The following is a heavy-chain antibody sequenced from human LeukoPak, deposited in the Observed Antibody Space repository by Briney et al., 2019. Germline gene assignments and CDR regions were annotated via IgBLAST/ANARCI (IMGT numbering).Heavy chain of an antibody. CDR2: IYYSGST. V-gene: IGHV4-59*01. J-gene: IGHJ4*02. Sequence: PSETLSLTCTVSGGSISSYYWSWIRQPPGKGLEWIGYIYYSGSTNYNPSLKSRVTISVDTSKNQFSLKLSSVTAADTAVYYCARVGDHEGFDYWGQGTLVTVSS. D-gene: IGHD4-17*01. CDR1: GGSISSYY. CDR3: ARVGDHEGFDY.